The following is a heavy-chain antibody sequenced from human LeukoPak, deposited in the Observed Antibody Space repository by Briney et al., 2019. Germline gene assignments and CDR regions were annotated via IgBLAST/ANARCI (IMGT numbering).Heavy chain of an antibody. V-gene: IGHV4-39*01. D-gene: IGHD3-22*01. J-gene: IGHJ4*02. CDR1: GGSISSSSNY. CDR3: ARQYDSSGYYYFDY. Sequence: PSETLSLTCTVSGGSISSSSNYWGWIRQPPGKGLEWIGSISNRGSSYYNPSLKSRVTILVDTSKNQFSLKLSSVTAADTAVYYCARQYDSSGYYYFDYWGQGTLVTVSS. CDR2: ISNRGSS.